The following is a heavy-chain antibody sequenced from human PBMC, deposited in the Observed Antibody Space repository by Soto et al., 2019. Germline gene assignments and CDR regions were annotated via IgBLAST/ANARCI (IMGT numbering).Heavy chain of an antibody. CDR2: ISYDGSNK. CDR3: AKEEWARVSFGVVILLDY. CDR1: GFTFSSYG. J-gene: IGHJ4*02. D-gene: IGHD3-3*01. Sequence: GGSLRLSCAASGFTFSSYGMHWVRQAPGKGLEWVAVISYDGSNKYYADSVKGRFTISRDNSKNTLYLQMNSLRAEDTAVYYCAKEEWARVSFGVVILLDYWGQGTLVTVSS. V-gene: IGHV3-30*18.